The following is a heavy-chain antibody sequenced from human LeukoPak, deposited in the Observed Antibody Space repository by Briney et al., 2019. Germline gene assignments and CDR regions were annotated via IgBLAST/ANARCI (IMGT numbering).Heavy chain of an antibody. CDR2: ISYDGSNK. D-gene: IGHD5-12*01. CDR3: AKELGVATIWGHFYY. V-gene: IGHV3-30*18. J-gene: IGHJ4*02. Sequence: GGSLRLSCAASGFTFSSYGMHWVRQAPGKGLEWVAVISYDGSNKYSEDAVKGRFTISRDNSKNTLYLERKSRRAEDTAVYYCAKELGVATIWGHFYYWGQGTLVTVSS. CDR1: GFTFSSYG.